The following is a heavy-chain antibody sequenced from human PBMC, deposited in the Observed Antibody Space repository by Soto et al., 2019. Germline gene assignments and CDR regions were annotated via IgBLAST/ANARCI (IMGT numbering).Heavy chain of an antibody. V-gene: IGHV1-69*13. Sequence: SVKVSCKASGGTFSSYAISWVRQAPGQGLEWMGGIIPIFGTANYAQKFQGRVTITADESTSTAYMELSSLRSEDTAVYYCARAPVEMATIRAFDIWGQGTMVTVSS. J-gene: IGHJ3*02. D-gene: IGHD5-12*01. CDR2: IIPIFGTA. CDR1: GGTFSSYA. CDR3: ARAPVEMATIRAFDI.